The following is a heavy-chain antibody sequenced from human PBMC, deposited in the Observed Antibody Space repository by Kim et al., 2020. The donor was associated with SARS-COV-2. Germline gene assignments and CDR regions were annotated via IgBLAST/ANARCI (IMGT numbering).Heavy chain of an antibody. CDR2: NT. D-gene: IGHD2-2*01. J-gene: IGHJ4*02. V-gene: IGHV1-3*01. Sequence: NTKDSQNFQGGVTITRDTSANTAYMELSSLRSEDTAVYYCAIEFSASTFDYWGQGTLVTVSS. CDR3: AIEFSASTFDY.